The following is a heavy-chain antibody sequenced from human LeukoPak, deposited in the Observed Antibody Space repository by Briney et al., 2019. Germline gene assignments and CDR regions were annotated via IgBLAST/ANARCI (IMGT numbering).Heavy chain of an antibody. D-gene: IGHD2-15*01. J-gene: IGHJ4*02. CDR1: GFTFSSYS. Sequence: GGSLRLSCAASGFTFSSYSMNWVRQAPGKGLEWVSSISSSSSYIYYADSVKGRFTISRDNSKNTLYLQMNSLRAEDTAVYYCARGYCSGGSCYPGHFAYWGQGTLVTVSS. CDR3: ARGYCSGGSCYPGHFAY. CDR2: ISSSSSYI. V-gene: IGHV3-21*04.